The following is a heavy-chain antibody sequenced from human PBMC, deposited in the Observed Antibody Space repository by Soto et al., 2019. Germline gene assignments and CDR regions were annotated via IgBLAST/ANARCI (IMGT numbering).Heavy chain of an antibody. CDR2: IYYSGST. V-gene: IGHV4-30-4*01. CDR1: GGSISSGDYY. Sequence: PSETLSLTCAVSGGSISSGDYYWSWIRQPPGKGLEWIGYIYYSGSTYYNPSLKSRVTISVDTSKNQFSLKLSSVTAADTAVYYCARASGRKAAGYWGQGTLVTVSS. D-gene: IGHD2-15*01. J-gene: IGHJ4*02. CDR3: ARASGRKAAGY.